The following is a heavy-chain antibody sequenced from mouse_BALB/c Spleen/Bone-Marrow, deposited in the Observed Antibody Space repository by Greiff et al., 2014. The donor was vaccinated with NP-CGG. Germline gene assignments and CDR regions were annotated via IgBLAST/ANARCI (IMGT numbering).Heavy chain of an antibody. J-gene: IGHJ4*01. V-gene: IGHV5-15*02. CDR3: APIYYGNSYAMDY. D-gene: IGHD2-1*01. Sequence: EVQLVESGGGLVQPGGSRKLSCAASGFTFSDYGMAWVRQAPGKGPEWVAFISNLAYSIYYADTVTGRFTISRENAKNTLYLEMSSLRSEDTAMYYCAPIYYGNSYAMDYWGQGTSVTVSS. CDR1: GFTFSDYG. CDR2: ISNLAYSI.